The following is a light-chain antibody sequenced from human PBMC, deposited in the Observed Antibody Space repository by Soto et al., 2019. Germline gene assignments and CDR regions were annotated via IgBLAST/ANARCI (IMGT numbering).Light chain of an antibody. CDR1: QSSSKW. V-gene: IGKV1-5*01. CDR2: DAS. CDR3: QQYTLYLET. J-gene: IGKJ1*01. Sequence: DIQMTQSPSTLSASVGDRVVITCRASQSSSKWLAWYQQKPGKAPNLLIYDASSLQSGVPARFSGSGSGTEFTLTISDLQPDDFATYYCQQYTLYLETFGQGTKVDIK.